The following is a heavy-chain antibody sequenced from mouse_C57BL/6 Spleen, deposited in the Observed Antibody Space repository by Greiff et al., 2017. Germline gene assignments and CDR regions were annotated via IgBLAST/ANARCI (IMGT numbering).Heavy chain of an antibody. V-gene: IGHV1-81*01. CDR2: IYPRSGNT. D-gene: IGHD2-1*01. J-gene: IGHJ4*01. CDR3: AREGIYYGNYRAMDY. CDR1: GYTFTSYG. Sequence: VQLQQSGAELARPGASVKLSCKASGYTFTSYGISWVKQRTGQGLEWIGEIYPRSGNTYYNEKFKGKATLTADKSSSTAYMELRSLTSEDSAVYFCAREGIYYGNYRAMDYWGQGTSVTVSS.